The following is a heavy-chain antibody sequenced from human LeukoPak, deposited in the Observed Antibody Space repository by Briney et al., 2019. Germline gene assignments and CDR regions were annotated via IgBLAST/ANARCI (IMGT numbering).Heavy chain of an antibody. V-gene: IGHV3-30*09. D-gene: IGHD4-17*01. CDR2: ISYDGSNK. Sequence: PGGSLRLSCADPGFTFNSHMHWVRQAPGEGLEGVAAISYDGSNKKYGDSVKGRFAISSDNSKNTLYLQMNSLRPEDTAVYYCARQSSVTRSGLDSWGQGTLVTVSS. CDR3: ARQSSVTRSGLDS. J-gene: IGHJ4*02. CDR1: GFTFNSH.